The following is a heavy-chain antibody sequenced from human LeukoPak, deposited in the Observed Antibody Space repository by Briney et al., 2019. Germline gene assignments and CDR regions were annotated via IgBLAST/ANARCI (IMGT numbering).Heavy chain of an antibody. CDR2: IYWSDDK. CDR3: AHSTYYYDSSGYHFDY. D-gene: IGHD3-22*01. V-gene: IGHV2-5*01. Sequence: SGPTLVKPTQTLTLTRTFSGFSLSTSGVGVGWIRQPPGKALEWLALIYWSDDKRYSPSLKSRLTITKDTSKNQVVLTMTNMDPVDTATYYCAHSTYYYDSSGYHFDYWGQGTLVTVSS. J-gene: IGHJ4*02. CDR1: GFSLSTSGVG.